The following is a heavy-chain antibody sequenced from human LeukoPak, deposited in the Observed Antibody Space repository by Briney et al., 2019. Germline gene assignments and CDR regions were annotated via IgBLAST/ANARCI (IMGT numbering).Heavy chain of an antibody. CDR1: GGSISSYY. V-gene: IGHV4-59*08. Sequence: SETLSLTCTVSGGSISSYYWSRIRQPPGKGLEWIGYIYYSGSTNYNPSLKSRVTISVDTSKNQFSLKLSSVTAADTAVYYCARVWYGKTDYWGQGTLVTVSS. CDR2: IYYSGST. CDR3: ARVWYGKTDY. D-gene: IGHD3-16*01. J-gene: IGHJ4*02.